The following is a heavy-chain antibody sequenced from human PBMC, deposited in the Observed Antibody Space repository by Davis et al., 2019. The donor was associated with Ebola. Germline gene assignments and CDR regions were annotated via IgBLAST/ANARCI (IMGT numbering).Heavy chain of an antibody. CDR3: AREGEDYPFGYYYYGMDV. CDR2: ISSSSSYI. Sequence: GGSLRLSCAASGFTFSSYGMNCVRQAPGKGLEWVSSISSSSSYIYYADSVKGRFTISRDNAKNSLYLQMNSLRAEDTAVYYCAREGEDYPFGYYYYGMDVWGQGTTVTVSS. CDR1: GFTFSSYG. D-gene: IGHD3-16*01. J-gene: IGHJ6*02. V-gene: IGHV3-21*01.